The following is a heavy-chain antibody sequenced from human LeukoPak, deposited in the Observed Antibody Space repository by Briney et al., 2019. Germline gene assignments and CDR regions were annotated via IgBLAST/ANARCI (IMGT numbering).Heavy chain of an antibody. V-gene: IGHV3-43*01. CDR1: GFTFDDYT. J-gene: IGHJ4*02. Sequence: PGGSLRLSCAASGFTFDDYTMHWVRQAPGKGLEWVSLMSWDGGSTYYADSVKGRFTISRDNSRNSLYPQMNSLRAEDTALYYCANEATDSATIDYWGQGTLVTVSS. CDR2: MSWDGGST. D-gene: IGHD1-1*01. CDR3: ANEATDSATIDY.